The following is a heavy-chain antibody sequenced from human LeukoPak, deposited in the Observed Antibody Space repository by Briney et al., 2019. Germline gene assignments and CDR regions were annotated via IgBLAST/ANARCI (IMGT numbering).Heavy chain of an antibody. CDR2: IYPRDGST. CDR1: GYTFTSNY. CDR3: ARDQEGFDY. Sequence: ASVKVSCKASGYTFTSNYIHWVRQAPGQGLEWMGMIYPRDGSTSYAQKFQGRVAVTRDTSTSTVHMELSGLRSEDTAVYYCARDQEGFDYWGQGTLVTVSS. J-gene: IGHJ4*02. V-gene: IGHV1-46*01.